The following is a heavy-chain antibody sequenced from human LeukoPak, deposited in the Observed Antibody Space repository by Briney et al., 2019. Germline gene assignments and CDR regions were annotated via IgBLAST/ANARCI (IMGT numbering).Heavy chain of an antibody. CDR2: IYPRDGST. CDR1: GYTFTSNY. CDR3: ARDQEGFDY. Sequence: ASVKVSCKASGYTFTSNYIHWVRQAPGQGLEWMGMIYPRDGSTSYAQKFQGRVAVTRDTSTSTVHMELSGLRSEDTAVYYCARDQEGFDYWGQGTLVTVSS. J-gene: IGHJ4*02. V-gene: IGHV1-46*01.